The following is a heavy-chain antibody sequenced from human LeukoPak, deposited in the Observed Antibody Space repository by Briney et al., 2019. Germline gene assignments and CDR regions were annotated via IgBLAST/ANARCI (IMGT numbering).Heavy chain of an antibody. D-gene: IGHD3-22*01. Sequence: GGSLRLSCAASGFTFSSYTMSWVRQAPGKGLEWVSAISGSGGSTYYADSVKGRFTISRDNSKNTLYLQMNSLRAEDTAVYYCAKAHYDSSGYYPGGYWGQGTLVTVSS. CDR3: AKAHYDSSGYYPGGY. V-gene: IGHV3-23*01. CDR1: GFTFSSYT. J-gene: IGHJ4*02. CDR2: ISGSGGST.